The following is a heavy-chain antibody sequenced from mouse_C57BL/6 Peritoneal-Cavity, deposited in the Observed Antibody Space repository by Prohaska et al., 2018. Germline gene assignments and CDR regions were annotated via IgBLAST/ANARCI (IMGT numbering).Heavy chain of an antibody. CDR3: AGDSNGYWYFDV. CDR1: GFPITSGYY. Sequence: QLQLHASGPVLVKPSQSLFLTCSITGFPITSGYYWIWIRQSPGKPLEWMGYITHSGETFYNPSLQSPISITRETSNNQFFLQLNSVTTEDTAMYYCAGDSNGYWYFDVWGTGTTVTVSS. D-gene: IGHD1-1*02. J-gene: IGHJ1*03. CDR2: ITHSGET. V-gene: IGHV12-3*01.